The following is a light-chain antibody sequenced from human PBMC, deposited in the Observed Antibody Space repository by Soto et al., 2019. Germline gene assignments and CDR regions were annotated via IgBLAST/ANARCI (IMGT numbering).Light chain of an antibody. J-gene: IGKJ1*01. V-gene: IGKV1-39*01. CDR2: VAS. CDR1: QYISTY. Sequence: IQVTQSPSSLSASVGDSLTITCRASQYISTYLNWYQQKPGKAPKLLIYVASNLQSGVPSRFSGSGSGTDFTLTISSLQPEDIATYYCQESYSTSFGQGTKVDIK. CDR3: QESYSTS.